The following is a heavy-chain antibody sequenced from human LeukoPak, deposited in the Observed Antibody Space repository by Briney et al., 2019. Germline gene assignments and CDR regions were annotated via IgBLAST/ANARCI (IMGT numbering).Heavy chain of an antibody. D-gene: IGHD2-2*01. Sequence: PSETLSLTCTVSGGSISSGGYYWSWIRQHPGKGLEWIGYIYYSGSTYYNPSLKSRVTISVDTSKNQFSLKLSSVTAADTAVYYCARLCSSTRCTPDAFDIWGQGTMVTVSS. CDR3: ARLCSSTRCTPDAFDI. J-gene: IGHJ3*02. CDR2: IYYSGST. V-gene: IGHV4-31*03. CDR1: GGSISSGGYY.